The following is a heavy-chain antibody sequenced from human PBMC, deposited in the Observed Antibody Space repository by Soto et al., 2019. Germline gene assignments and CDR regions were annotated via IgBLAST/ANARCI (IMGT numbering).Heavy chain of an antibody. CDR1: GFTFRTYA. Sequence: EVQLLESGGGLVQPGGSLRLSCAASGFTFRTYAMNWVRQAPEKGLEWVSAIGGYGGTTYYADSVKGRFTISRDNSKNTLYLQVNSLRVEDTAVYYCAKLGSGRLYGMYVWGQGTTVTVSS. V-gene: IGHV3-23*01. J-gene: IGHJ6*02. CDR3: AKLGSGRLYGMYV. D-gene: IGHD3-10*01. CDR2: IGGYGGTT.